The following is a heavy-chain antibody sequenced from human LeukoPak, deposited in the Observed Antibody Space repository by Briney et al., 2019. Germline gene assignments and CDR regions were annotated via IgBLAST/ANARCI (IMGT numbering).Heavy chain of an antibody. CDR1: GFTFSSYA. D-gene: IGHD6-19*01. J-gene: IGHJ5*02. CDR2: ISGSGGST. Sequence: GGSLRLSCAASGFTFSSYAMSWVRQAPGKGLEWVSVISGSGGSTYYADSAKGRFTISRDNSKNTLYLQMNSLRAEDTAVYYCVKDGTSGWYVGNWFDPWGQGTLVTVSS. V-gene: IGHV3-23*01. CDR3: VKDGTSGWYVGNWFDP.